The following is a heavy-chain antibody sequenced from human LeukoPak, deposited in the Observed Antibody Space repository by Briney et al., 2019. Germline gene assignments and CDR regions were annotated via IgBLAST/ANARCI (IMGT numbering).Heavy chain of an antibody. D-gene: IGHD3-10*01. CDR1: GGSISSSSYY. J-gene: IGHJ4*02. CDR2: IYYSGTT. Sequence: PSGTLSLTCTVSGGSISSSSYYWGWIRQPPEKGLEWIGSIYYSGTTYYNPSLKSRVTISVDTSKNQFSLKLSSVTAADTAVYYCAANYGSGSYLGTYFDYWGQGTLVTVSS. CDR3: AANYGSGSYLGTYFDY. V-gene: IGHV4-39*01.